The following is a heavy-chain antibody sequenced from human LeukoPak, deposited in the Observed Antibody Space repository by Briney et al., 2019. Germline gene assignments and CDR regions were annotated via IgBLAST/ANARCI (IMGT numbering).Heavy chain of an antibody. D-gene: IGHD3-16*01. V-gene: IGHV4-30-2*01. CDR3: ARQAILGVYYYYYYMDV. Sequence: PSETLSLTCTVSGGSISSGGYYWSWIRQPPGKGLEWIGYIYHSGSTYYNPSLKSRVTISVDRSKNQFSLKLSSVTAADTAVYYCARQAILGVYYYYYYMDVWGKGTTVTVSS. J-gene: IGHJ6*03. CDR2: IYHSGST. CDR1: GGSISSGGYY.